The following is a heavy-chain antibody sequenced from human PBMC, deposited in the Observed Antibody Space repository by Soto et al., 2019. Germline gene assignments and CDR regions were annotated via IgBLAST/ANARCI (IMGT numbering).Heavy chain of an antibody. CDR2: IWYDGSNK. CDR3: ARDNAVGYDILTGYYRRVYYYGMDV. Sequence: QVQLVESGGGVVQPGRSLRLSCAASGFTFSSYGMHWVRQAPGKGLEWVAGIWYDGSNKYYADSVKGRFTISRDNSKNTLYLQLNRLRAEDTAVYYCARDNAVGYDILTGYYRRVYYYGMDVWGQGTTVNVSS. CDR1: GFTFSSYG. J-gene: IGHJ6*02. V-gene: IGHV3-33*01. D-gene: IGHD3-9*01.